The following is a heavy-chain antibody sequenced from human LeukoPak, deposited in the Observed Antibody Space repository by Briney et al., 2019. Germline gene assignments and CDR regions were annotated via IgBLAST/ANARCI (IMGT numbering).Heavy chain of an antibody. CDR3: ARHREVPAANGVFDA. Sequence: SETLSLTCTVSGGSISGYYWSWIRQPPGKGLEWLGCIYYIGTTNYNPSLQSRGLISVDSSKNQFSLKLSSVTAADTAVYFCARHREVPAANGVFDAWGQGTLVTVS. CDR2: IYYIGTT. V-gene: IGHV4-59*08. D-gene: IGHD2-2*01. J-gene: IGHJ5*02. CDR1: GGSISGYY.